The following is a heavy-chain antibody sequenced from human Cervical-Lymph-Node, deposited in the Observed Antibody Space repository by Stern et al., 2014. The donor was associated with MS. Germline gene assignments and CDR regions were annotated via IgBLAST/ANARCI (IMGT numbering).Heavy chain of an antibody. CDR1: GFTFSNYG. J-gene: IGHJ4*02. CDR2: IWYDGSAT. CDR3: ATDGRIYDFWSGIDY. V-gene: IGHV3-33*01. Sequence: VQLVESGGGVVQPGRSLRLSCAASGFTFSNYGMHWVRQAPGKGLEWLAVIWYDGSATYHADSVKGRFTISRDNSKNTLYLQINSLRADDTAVYYCATDGRIYDFWSGIDYWGQGALVTVSS. D-gene: IGHD3-3*01.